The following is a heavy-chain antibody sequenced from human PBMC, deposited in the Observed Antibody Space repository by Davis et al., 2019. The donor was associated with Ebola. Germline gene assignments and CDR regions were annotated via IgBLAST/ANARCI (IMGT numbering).Heavy chain of an antibody. CDR2: MNPNSGNT. CDR3: ARGRQCSSSSCYWFDP. V-gene: IGHV1-8*01. CDR1: GYTFRSYD. Sequence: ASVKVSCKASGYTFRSYDINWVRQATGQGLEWMGWMNPNSGNTGYAQKFQGRVTMTRNTSINTAYMELSSLRSEDTAVYYCARGRQCSSSSCYWFDPWGQGTLVTVSS. J-gene: IGHJ5*02. D-gene: IGHD2-2*01.